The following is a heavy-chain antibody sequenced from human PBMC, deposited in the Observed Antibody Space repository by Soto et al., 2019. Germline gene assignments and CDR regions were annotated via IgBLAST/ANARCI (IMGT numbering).Heavy chain of an antibody. CDR3: ARDNVEYKDIVLMVNYYGMDV. CDR1: GGTFSSYA. D-gene: IGHD2-8*01. V-gene: IGHV1-69*13. CDR2: IIPIFGTA. Sequence: VKVSCKASGGTFSSYAISWVRQAPGQGLEWMGGIIPIFGTANYAQKFQGRVTITADESTSTAYMELSSLRSEDTAVYYCARDNVEYKDIVLMVNYYGMDVWGQGTTVTVSS. J-gene: IGHJ6*02.